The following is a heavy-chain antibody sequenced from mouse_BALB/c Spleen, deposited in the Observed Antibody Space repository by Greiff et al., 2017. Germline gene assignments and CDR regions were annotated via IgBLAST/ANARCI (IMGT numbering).Heavy chain of an antibody. V-gene: IGHV1-15*01. D-gene: IGHD1-1*02. CDR2: IDPETGGT. CDR3: TREVGFAY. CDR1: GYTFTDYE. J-gene: IGHJ3*01. Sequence: QVQLKQSGAELVRPGASVTLSCKASGYTFTDYEMHWVKQTPVHGLEWIGAIDPETGGTAYNQKFKGKATLTADKSSSTAYMELRSLTSEDSAVYYCTREVGFAYWGQGTLVTVSA.